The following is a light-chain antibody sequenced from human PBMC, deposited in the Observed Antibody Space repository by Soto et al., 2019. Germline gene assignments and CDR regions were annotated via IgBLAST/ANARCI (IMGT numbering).Light chain of an antibody. CDR3: QTWGTGLNWV. Sequence: QSVLTQSPSASASLGASVKLTCTLSSGHSSYAIAWHQQQPEKGPRYLMKLNSDGSHSKGDGIPDRFSGSSSGAERYLTISSLQSEDEADYYFQTWGTGLNWVFGGGTQLTVL. CDR2: LNSDGSH. J-gene: IGLJ3*02. V-gene: IGLV4-69*01. CDR1: SGHSSYA.